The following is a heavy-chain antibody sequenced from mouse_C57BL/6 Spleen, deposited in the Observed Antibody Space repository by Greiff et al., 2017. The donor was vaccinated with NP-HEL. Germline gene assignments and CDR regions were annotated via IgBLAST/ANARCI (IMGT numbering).Heavy chain of an antibody. V-gene: IGHV1-81*01. CDR1: GYTFTSYG. D-gene: IGHD2-10*02. Sequence: QVQLKESGAELARPGASVKLSCKASGYTFTSYGISWVKQRTGQGLEWIGEIYPRSGNTYYNAKFKGKATLTADKSSSTAYMELRSLTSEDSAVYFCARWGYGNYVNYAMDYWGQGTSVTVSS. CDR2: IYPRSGNT. J-gene: IGHJ4*01. CDR3: ARWGYGNYVNYAMDY.